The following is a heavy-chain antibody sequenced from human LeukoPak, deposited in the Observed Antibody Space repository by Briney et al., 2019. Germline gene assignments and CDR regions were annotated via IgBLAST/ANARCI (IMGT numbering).Heavy chain of an antibody. CDR2: INHSGST. V-gene: IGHV4-34*01. D-gene: IGHD6-19*01. CDR1: GWSFSGYY. CDR3: ARPGYSSGWYVRYFQH. J-gene: IGHJ1*01. Sequence: SDTLSLTCAVYGWSFSGYYWSWIRQPPGKGLEWIGEINHSGSTNYNRSLKSRVTISVDTSKNQFSLKLSSVPAADTAVYYCARPGYSSGWYVRYFQHWGQGTLVTVSS.